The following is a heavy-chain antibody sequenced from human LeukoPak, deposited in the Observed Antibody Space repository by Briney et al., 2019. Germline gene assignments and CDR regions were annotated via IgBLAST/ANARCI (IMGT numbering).Heavy chain of an antibody. CDR3: ARGSPRGRNWFDP. V-gene: IGHV4-34*01. Sequence: SETLSLTCAVYSGSFSGYYWSWIRQPPGKGLEWIGEINHSGSTNYNPSLKSRVTISVDTSKNQFSLRLSSVTAADTAVYYCARGSPRGRNWFDPWGQGTLVTVSS. CDR2: INHSGST. J-gene: IGHJ5*02. CDR1: SGSFSGYY.